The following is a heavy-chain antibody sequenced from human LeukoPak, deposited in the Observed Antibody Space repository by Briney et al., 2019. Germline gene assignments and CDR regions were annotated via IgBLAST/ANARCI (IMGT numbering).Heavy chain of an antibody. V-gene: IGHV1-69*06. Sequence: EASVKVSCKASGGTFSSYAISWVRQAPGQGLEWMGGIIPIFGTANYAQKFQGRVTITADKSTSTAYMELSSLRSDDTAVYYCAREYYYDSSGYDLAFDIWGQGTMVTVSS. D-gene: IGHD3-22*01. CDR2: IIPIFGTA. CDR3: AREYYYDSSGYDLAFDI. CDR1: GGTFSSYA. J-gene: IGHJ3*02.